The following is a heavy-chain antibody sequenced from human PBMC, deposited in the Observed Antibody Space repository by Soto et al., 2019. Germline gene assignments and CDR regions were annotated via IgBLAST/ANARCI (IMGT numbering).Heavy chain of an antibody. Sequence: GESLKISCKGSGYSFTSYWIGGVRQMTGKGLEWMWIIYPGDSDTRYSPSFQGQVTISAYKSISTAYLQWSSLKASDTAMYYCARQASGYCTNGVCYTGWDDGFDPWGQGTLVTVSS. CDR2: IYPGDSDT. V-gene: IGHV5-51*01. D-gene: IGHD2-8*01. CDR3: ARQASGYCTNGVCYTGWDDGFDP. J-gene: IGHJ5*02. CDR1: GYSFTSYW.